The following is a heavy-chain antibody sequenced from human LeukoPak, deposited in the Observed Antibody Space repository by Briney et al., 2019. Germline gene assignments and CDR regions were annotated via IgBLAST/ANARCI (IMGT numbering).Heavy chain of an antibody. Sequence: GASVKVSCKGSGYTFTSYDINWVRQATGQGLEWMGWMNPNNGNTGYVQKFQGRVTMTRDTSIGTAYMELSSLRSEDTAVYYCARDRVGVGGNGWENWGQGTLVTVSS. J-gene: IGHJ4*02. CDR1: GYTFTSYD. V-gene: IGHV1-8*01. CDR3: ARDRVGVGGNGWEN. D-gene: IGHD6-19*01. CDR2: MNPNNGNT.